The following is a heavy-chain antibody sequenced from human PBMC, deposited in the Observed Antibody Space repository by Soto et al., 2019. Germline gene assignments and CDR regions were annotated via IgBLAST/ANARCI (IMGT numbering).Heavy chain of an antibody. CDR3: ARILGYCSSSICFPYHDMDV. D-gene: IGHD2-15*01. J-gene: IGHJ6*02. CDR2: INAANGNT. Sequence: GASVKVSCKASGDTFNSNAIHWVRQAPGQRLEWMGWINAANGNTKYSQKFQGRVTITRDTSASTAYMELSSLRSEDTAVYFCARILGYCSSSICFPYHDMDVWGQGTTVTVSS. V-gene: IGHV1-3*01. CDR1: GDTFNSNA.